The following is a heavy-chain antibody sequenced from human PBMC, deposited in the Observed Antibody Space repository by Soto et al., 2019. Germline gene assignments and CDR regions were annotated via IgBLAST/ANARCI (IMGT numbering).Heavy chain of an antibody. CDR2: IINSGTNT. Sequence: PGGSLRLSCAASGFTFSTSAMSWVRQAPGEGLEWVSTIINSGTNTYYADSVRGRFTISRDNSKNTLFLQMDSLRAEDAAVYYCAKRWDHQSVWYFDLWCRGTLVTVSS. CDR1: GFTFSTSA. V-gene: IGHV3-23*05. J-gene: IGHJ2*01. D-gene: IGHD1-26*01. CDR3: AKRWDHQSVWYFDL.